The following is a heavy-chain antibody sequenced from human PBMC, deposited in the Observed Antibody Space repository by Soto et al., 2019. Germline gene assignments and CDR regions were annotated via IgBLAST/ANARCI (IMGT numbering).Heavy chain of an antibody. CDR2: IYSGGST. J-gene: IGHJ4*02. V-gene: IGHV3-53*01. CDR3: TRGPRPTSTGTGAF. D-gene: IGHD1-1*01. CDR1: GFTVSSNY. Sequence: GGSLRLSCAASGFTVSSNYMSWVRQAPGKGLEWVSVIYSGGSTYYADSVKGRFTISRDNAKNTLYLQMNALRVEDTGVYYCTRGPRPTSTGTGAFWGQGTLVTVSS.